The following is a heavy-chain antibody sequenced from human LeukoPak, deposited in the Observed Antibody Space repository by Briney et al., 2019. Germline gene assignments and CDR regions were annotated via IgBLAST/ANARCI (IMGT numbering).Heavy chain of an antibody. CDR3: TTFGTYYYDSSGYYHIDY. CDR2: IKSKTDGGTT. J-gene: IGHJ4*02. V-gene: IGHV3-15*01. Sequence: GGSLRLSCAASGFTFSNAWMSWVRQAPGKGLEWVGRIKSKTDGGTTDYAAPVKGRFTISRDDSKNTLYLQMNSLKTEDTAVYYCTTFGTYYYDSSGYYHIDYWGQGTLVTVSS. D-gene: IGHD3-22*01. CDR1: GFTFSNAW.